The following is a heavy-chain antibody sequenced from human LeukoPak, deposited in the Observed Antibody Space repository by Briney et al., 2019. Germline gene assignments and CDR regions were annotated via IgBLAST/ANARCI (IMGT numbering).Heavy chain of an antibody. J-gene: IGHJ4*02. CDR1: GFHFSRSW. CDR2: ISPDGSTT. CDR3: TTVLSRHRYNLSDY. V-gene: IGHV3-74*03. Sequence: GGSLRLSCAASGFHFSRSWIHWLRQAPGKGLMWVSRISPDGSTTLYADSVKGRFTISRDNAKNTLYLQMNSLGAEDTAVYYCTTVLSRHRYNLSDYWGQGTLVTVSS. D-gene: IGHD5-24*01.